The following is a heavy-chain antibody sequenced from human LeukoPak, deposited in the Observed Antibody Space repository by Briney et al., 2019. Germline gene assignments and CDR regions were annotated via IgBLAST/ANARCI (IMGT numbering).Heavy chain of an antibody. V-gene: IGHV1-18*01. CDR2: ISACNGNT. D-gene: IGHD3-22*01. CDR3: ASASGSSGYYKFDY. CDR1: GYTFTGYG. Sequence: GASVKVSCTASGYTFTGYGISWVRQAPGQGLEWMGWISACNGNTNYAQKLQGRVTMTTDTSTSTAYMELGSLRSDDTAVYYCASASGSSGYYKFDYWGQGTLVTVSS. J-gene: IGHJ4*02.